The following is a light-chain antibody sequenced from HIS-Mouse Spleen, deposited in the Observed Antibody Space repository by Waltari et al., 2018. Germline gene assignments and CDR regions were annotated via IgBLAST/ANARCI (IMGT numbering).Light chain of an antibody. CDR3: SSYTSSSFNVV. CDR2: DVS. Sequence: QSALTQPASVSGSPGQSITISCTGTSSDVGGYNYVSWYQQHPGKSPKLTIYDVSNRPSGVSNPFSGSKSGNTASLTISGLQAEDEADYYCSSYTSSSFNVVFGGGTKLTVL. CDR1: SSDVGGYNY. V-gene: IGLV2-14*03. J-gene: IGLJ2*01.